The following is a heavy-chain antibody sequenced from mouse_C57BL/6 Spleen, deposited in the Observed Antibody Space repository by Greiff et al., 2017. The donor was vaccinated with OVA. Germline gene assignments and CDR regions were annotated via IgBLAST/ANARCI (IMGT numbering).Heavy chain of an antibody. V-gene: IGHV3-6*01. CDR1: GYSITSGYY. CDR2: ISYDGSN. CDR3: ARDSSGLYFDY. J-gene: IGHJ2*01. Sequence: EVQRVESGPGLVKPSQSLSLTCSVTGYSITSGYYWNWIRQFPGNKLEWMGYISYDGSNNYNPSLKNRISITRDTSKNQFFLKLNSVTTEDTATYYCARDSSGLYFDYWGQGTTLTVSS. D-gene: IGHD3-2*02.